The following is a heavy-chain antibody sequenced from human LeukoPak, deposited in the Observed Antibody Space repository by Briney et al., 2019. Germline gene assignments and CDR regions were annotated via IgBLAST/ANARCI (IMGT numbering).Heavy chain of an antibody. Sequence: PGRSLRLSCAASGFTFDDYAMRWVRQAPGKGLEWVSGISWNSGSIGYADSVKGRFTISRDNAKNSLYLQMNSLRAEDTALYYCAKLGYDSSGYGPYYFDYWGQGTLVTVSS. D-gene: IGHD3-22*01. CDR2: ISWNSGSI. V-gene: IGHV3-9*01. J-gene: IGHJ4*02. CDR3: AKLGYDSSGYGPYYFDY. CDR1: GFTFDDYA.